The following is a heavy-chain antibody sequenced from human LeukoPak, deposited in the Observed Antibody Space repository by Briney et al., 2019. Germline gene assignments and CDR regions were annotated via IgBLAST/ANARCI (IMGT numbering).Heavy chain of an antibody. CDR3: ARLVVRGGGDI. CDR1: GGSISSYY. J-gene: IGHJ3*02. D-gene: IGHD3-10*01. Sequence: SETLSLTCTVSGGSISSYYWSWIRQPPGKGLEWIGYIYYSGSTNYNPSLKSRVTISVDTSKNQFSLKLSSVTAADTAVYYCARLVVRGGGDIWGQGTMVTVSS. V-gene: IGHV4-59*08. CDR2: IYYSGST.